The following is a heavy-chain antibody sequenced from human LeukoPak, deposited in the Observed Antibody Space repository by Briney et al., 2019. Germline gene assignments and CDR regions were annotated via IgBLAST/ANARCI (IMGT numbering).Heavy chain of an antibody. Sequence: PSETLSLTCSVSGGSVRGRDYFWGWIRQAPGKGLEWIANIYYSGNTFYNPSLKSRVSIFVESSKNHLSLNFTSVTAADTAVYYCARSNIGEDAFDIWGQGTMVTVSS. J-gene: IGHJ3*02. CDR3: ARSNIGEDAFDI. V-gene: IGHV4-39*02. CDR1: GGSVRGRDYF. D-gene: IGHD2/OR15-2a*01. CDR2: IYYSGNT.